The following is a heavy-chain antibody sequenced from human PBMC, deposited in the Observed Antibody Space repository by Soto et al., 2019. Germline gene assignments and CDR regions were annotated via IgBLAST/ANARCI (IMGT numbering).Heavy chain of an antibody. V-gene: IGHV3-53*01. CDR2: IYSGGNT. J-gene: IGHJ4*02. Sequence: GGSLRLSCAASGFTVSTNYMIWVRQAPGKGPEWVSVIYSGGNTYYADSVKGRFTISRDNSKNTLSLQMNTLRAEDAAVYYCARGSPDFDYWGQGTLVTVS. CDR1: GFTVSTNY. CDR3: ARGSPDFDY.